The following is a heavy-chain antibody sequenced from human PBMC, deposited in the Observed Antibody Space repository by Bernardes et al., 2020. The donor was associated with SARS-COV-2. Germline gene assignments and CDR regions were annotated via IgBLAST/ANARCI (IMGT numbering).Heavy chain of an antibody. CDR1: GGSISGYY. CDR3: AGGQGGYYGSGSYYNWGGRPPYFDY. Sequence: SETLSLTCTVSGGSISGYYWSWIRQPPGKGLEWIGEINHSGSTNYNPSLKSRVTISVDTSKNQFSLKLSSVTAADTAVYYCAGGQGGYYGSGSYYNWGGRPPYFDYWGQGTLVTVSS. V-gene: IGHV4-34*01. J-gene: IGHJ4*02. CDR2: INHSGST. D-gene: IGHD3-10*01.